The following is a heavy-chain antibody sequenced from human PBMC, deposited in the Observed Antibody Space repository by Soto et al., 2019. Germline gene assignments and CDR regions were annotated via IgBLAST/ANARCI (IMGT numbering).Heavy chain of an antibody. V-gene: IGHV3-48*02. CDR2: ISSSSRTI. Sequence: GGSLRLSCAASGFTFSSYTMHWVRQAPGKGLEWISYISSSSRTIYYADSVKGRFTISRDNAQSSLYLQMTSLRDEDTAVYYCARAPNRALDYWGQGTLVTVSS. J-gene: IGHJ4*02. CDR1: GFTFSSYT. D-gene: IGHD2-8*01. CDR3: ARAPNRALDY.